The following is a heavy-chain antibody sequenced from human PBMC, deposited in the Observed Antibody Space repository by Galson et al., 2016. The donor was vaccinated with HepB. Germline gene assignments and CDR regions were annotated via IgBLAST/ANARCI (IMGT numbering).Heavy chain of an antibody. D-gene: IGHD2-15*01. V-gene: IGHV4-31*03. CDR1: GASISSTGYS. CDR3: ARFESAWCYYDS. J-gene: IGHJ4*02. Sequence: TLSLTCTVSGASISSTGYSWDWIRQHPGKGLEWIGYISNSGSTDYNPSLKSRVTISLDTSKNHFSVNLSSVTAADTAVYYCARFESAWCYYDSWAQGTLVTVSS. CDR2: ISNSGST.